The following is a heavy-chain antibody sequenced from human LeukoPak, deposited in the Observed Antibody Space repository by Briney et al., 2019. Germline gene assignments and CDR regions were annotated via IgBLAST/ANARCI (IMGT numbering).Heavy chain of an antibody. J-gene: IGHJ3*02. CDR3: ARERGYYYDSSGSNDAFDI. Sequence: ASVKVSCKASGGTFSSYAISWVRQAPGQGLEWMGGIIPIFGTANYAQKFQGRVTITTDESTSTAYMELSSLRSEDTAVYYCARERGYYYDSSGSNDAFDIWGQGAMVTVSS. CDR1: GGTFSSYA. V-gene: IGHV1-69*05. CDR2: IIPIFGTA. D-gene: IGHD3-22*01.